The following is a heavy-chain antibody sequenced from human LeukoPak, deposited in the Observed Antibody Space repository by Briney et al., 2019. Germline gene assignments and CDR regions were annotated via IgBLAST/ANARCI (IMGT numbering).Heavy chain of an antibody. Sequence: GGSLRLSCAASGFTFSSYGMHWVRQAPGKGLEWVAVISYDGSNKYYADSVKGRFTISTDNSKNTLYLQMNSLRAEDTAVYYCAKDSDYDSSGSIDYWGQGTLVTVSS. CDR3: AKDSDYDSSGSIDY. CDR2: ISYDGSNK. CDR1: GFTFSSYG. V-gene: IGHV3-30*18. D-gene: IGHD3-22*01. J-gene: IGHJ4*02.